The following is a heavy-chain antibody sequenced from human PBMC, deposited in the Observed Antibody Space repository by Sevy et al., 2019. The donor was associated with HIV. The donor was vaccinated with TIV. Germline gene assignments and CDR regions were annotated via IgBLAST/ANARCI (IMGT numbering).Heavy chain of an antibody. CDR1: GFTFDDYA. J-gene: IGHJ3*02. CDR2: ISWNSGSI. Sequence: GGSLRLSCAASGFTFDDYAMHWVRQAPGKGLEWVSGISWNSGSIGYADSVKGRFTISRDNAKNSLYLQMNSLRAEDTALYYCAKDIRRGYSPTGHAFDIWGQGTMVTVSS. CDR3: AKDIRRGYSPTGHAFDI. V-gene: IGHV3-9*01. D-gene: IGHD5-18*01.